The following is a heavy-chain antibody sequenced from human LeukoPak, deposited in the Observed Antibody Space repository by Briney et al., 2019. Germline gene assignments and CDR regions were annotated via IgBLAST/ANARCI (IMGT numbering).Heavy chain of an antibody. CDR2: INHSGST. J-gene: IGHJ4*02. D-gene: IGHD5-24*01. V-gene: IGHV4-34*09. CDR1: GGSFSGYY. CDR3: ARADRGVEMATKPQGASFDY. Sequence: PSETLSLTCAVYGGSFSGYYWSWIRQPPGKGLEWIGEINHSGSTNYNPSLKSRVTISVGTSKNQFSLKLSSVTAADTAVYYCARADRGVEMATKPQGASFDYWGQGTLVTVSS.